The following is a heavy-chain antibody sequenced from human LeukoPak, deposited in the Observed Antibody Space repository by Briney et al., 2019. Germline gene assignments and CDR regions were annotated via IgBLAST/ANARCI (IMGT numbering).Heavy chain of an antibody. D-gene: IGHD6-13*01. CDR2: VSGFNGNT. V-gene: IGHV1-18*03. J-gene: IGHJ4*02. CDR3: AREGSSWYYFDC. Sequence: ASVKVSCKASGYTFTSYGIGWVRQAPGQGLEWMGWVSGFNGNTNYAQKFQGRVTMTTDTFTSTAYMELRSLRSDDMAVYYCAREGSSWYYFDCWGQGTLVTVSS. CDR1: GYTFTSYG.